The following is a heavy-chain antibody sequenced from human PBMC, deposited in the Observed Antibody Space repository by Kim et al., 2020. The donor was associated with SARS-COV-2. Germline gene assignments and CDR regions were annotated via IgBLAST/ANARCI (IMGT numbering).Heavy chain of an antibody. Sequence: LSLTCAASGFTFNNAWMSWVRQAPGKGLEWVGRIKSKTDGGTTDYAAPVKGRFTISRDDSKNTVYLQMNSLKSEDTALYYCATETSVGGWGQGTRVTVSS. D-gene: IGHD1-26*01. V-gene: IGHV3-15*01. CDR1: GFTFNNAW. CDR3: ATETSVGG. J-gene: IGHJ4*02. CDR2: IKSKTDGGTT.